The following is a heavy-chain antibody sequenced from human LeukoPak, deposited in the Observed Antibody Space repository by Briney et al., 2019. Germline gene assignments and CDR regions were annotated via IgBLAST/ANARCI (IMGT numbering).Heavy chain of an antibody. CDR2: IYYSGST. J-gene: IGHJ4*02. CDR1: GGSLSRYY. V-gene: IGHV4-39*07. CDR3: ARGGIAPDY. D-gene: IGHD6-13*01. Sequence: SETLSLTCTVSGGSLSRYYWSWIRQPPGKGLEWIGSIYYSGSTYYNPSLKSRVTISVDTSKNQFSLKLSSVTAADTAVYYCARGGIAPDYWGQGTLVTVSS.